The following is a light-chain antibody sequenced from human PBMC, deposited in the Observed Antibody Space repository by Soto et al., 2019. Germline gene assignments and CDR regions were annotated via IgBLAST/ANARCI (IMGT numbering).Light chain of an antibody. CDR1: SGHSSYA. CDR2: LNSDGSH. V-gene: IGLV4-69*01. Sequence: QPVLTQSPSASASLGASVKLTCTLSSGHSSYAIAWHQQQPEKGPRYLMKLNSDGSHSKGDGIPDRFSGSSSGAERYLTISSLQSEDEADYYCQTWGTGNRVFGTGTKLTVL. J-gene: IGLJ1*01. CDR3: QTWGTGNRV.